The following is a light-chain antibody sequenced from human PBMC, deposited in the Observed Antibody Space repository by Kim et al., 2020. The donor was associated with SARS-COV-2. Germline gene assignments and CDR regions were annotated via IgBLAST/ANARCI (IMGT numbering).Light chain of an antibody. J-gene: IGLJ3*02. V-gene: IGLV2-14*03. CDR2: DVS. CDR3: SSYTSSISWV. CDR1: SSDVGGFNY. Sequence: GQSFTMSCPGTSSDVGGFNYVSWYQQHPGKAPKLMIYDVSTRPSGVSDRFSGSKSGNTASLTISGLQAEDEAVYYCSSYTSSISWVFGGGTQLTVL.